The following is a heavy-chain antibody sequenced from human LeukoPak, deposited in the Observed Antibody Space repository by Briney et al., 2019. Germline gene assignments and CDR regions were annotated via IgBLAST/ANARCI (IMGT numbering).Heavy chain of an antibody. J-gene: IGHJ6*04. V-gene: IGHV3-11*06. D-gene: IGHD3-10*01. CDR3: AREMGKRGSGSVPSNFYYNGLDV. CDR1: GFTLSDYY. Sequence: PEGSLRLSCAASGFTLSDYYMSWIRQAPGKGLQWVSYISTSSTYTIYADSVKGRFTISRDNAKNSLYLQMNSLRAEDTAVYYCAREMGKRGSGSVPSNFYYNGLDVWGKGTTVTVSS. CDR2: ISTSSTYT.